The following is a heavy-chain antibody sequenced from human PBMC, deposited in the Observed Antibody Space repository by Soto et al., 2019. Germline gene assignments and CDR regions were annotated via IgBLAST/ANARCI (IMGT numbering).Heavy chain of an antibody. J-gene: IGHJ4*02. D-gene: IGHD6-19*01. CDR2: IYSGGSS. Sequence: EVQLVESGGGLVQPGGSLRLSCAASGFTVTNIYMSWIRQAPGKGLEWVSVIYSGGSSYYADSVKGRFTMSRDNSKNTLYLQMNCLIAEDTALYYCARAIYSSGWYGGFDYWGQGTLVTVSS. CDR3: ARAIYSSGWYGGFDY. V-gene: IGHV3-66*01. CDR1: GFTVTNIY.